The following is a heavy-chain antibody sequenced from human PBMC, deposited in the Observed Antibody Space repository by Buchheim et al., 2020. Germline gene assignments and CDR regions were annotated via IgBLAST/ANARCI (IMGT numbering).Heavy chain of an antibody. Sequence: QVQLVQSGAEVKKPGASVKVSCKASGYTFTRYVMHWVRQAPGQRLEWMGWINAGNGNTKYSQKFQGRVTFSRDTSASTAYMELGSLRSEDTAVYYCARGGYYDSSGYTLFDYWGQGTL. J-gene: IGHJ4*02. CDR2: INAGNGNT. V-gene: IGHV1-3*01. D-gene: IGHD3-22*01. CDR1: GYTFTRYV. CDR3: ARGGYYDSSGYTLFDY.